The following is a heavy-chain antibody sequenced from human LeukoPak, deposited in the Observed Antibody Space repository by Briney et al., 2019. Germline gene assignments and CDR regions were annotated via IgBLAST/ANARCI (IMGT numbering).Heavy chain of an antibody. D-gene: IGHD5-24*01. CDR2: ISAYNGNT. J-gene: IGHJ3*02. Sequence: ASVKVSCMVSGYTFTSYGISWVRQAPGQGLEWMGWISAYNGNTNYAQKLQGRVTMSTDTSTSTGYMELRSLRSDDTAVYYCARGLQETLAWLKALSAFDIWGQGTMVTVSS. CDR3: ARGLQETLAWLKALSAFDI. V-gene: IGHV1-18*01. CDR1: GYTFTSYG.